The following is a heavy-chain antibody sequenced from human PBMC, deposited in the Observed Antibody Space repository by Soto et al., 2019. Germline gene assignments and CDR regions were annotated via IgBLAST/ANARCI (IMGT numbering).Heavy chain of an antibody. CDR3: ATGVIWIGYFTVDS. Sequence: SVRVSCKASGGSFGKSAINWVRQTPGQGLEWLGGFIPVYQTLNYAQKFQGRVTITADESTGTAYMTLSSLASDDTAVYYCATGVIWIGYFTVDSWGQGTRVTVS. CDR1: GGSFGKSA. J-gene: IGHJ4*02. CDR2: FIPVYQTL. V-gene: IGHV1-69*13. D-gene: IGHD3-3*01.